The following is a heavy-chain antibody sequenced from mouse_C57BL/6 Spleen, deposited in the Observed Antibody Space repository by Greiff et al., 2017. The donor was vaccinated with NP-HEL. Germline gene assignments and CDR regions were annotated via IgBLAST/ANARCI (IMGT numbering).Heavy chain of an antibody. CDR1: GFTFSDYG. CDR3: ARDYYGSRYAMDY. J-gene: IGHJ4*01. V-gene: IGHV5-17*01. CDR2: ISSGSSTI. Sequence: DVMLVESGGGLVKPGGSLKLSCAASGFTFSDYGMHWVRQAPEKGLEWVAYISSGSSTIYYADTVKGRFTISIDNAKNTLFLQMTSLRSEDTAMYYCARDYYGSRYAMDYWGQGTSVTVSS. D-gene: IGHD1-1*01.